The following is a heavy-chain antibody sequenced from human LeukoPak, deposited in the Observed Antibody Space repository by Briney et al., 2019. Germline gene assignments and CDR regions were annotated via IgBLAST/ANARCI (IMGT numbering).Heavy chain of an antibody. D-gene: IGHD3-22*01. V-gene: IGHV4-59*01. Sequence: PSETLSLTCTVSGGSTSGYYWSWIRQPPGKGLELIGYIHYSGYTSYNPSLMSRVTISVDTSKNQFSLKLRSATAADTAVYYCARSSDTSGYYYYFDYWGQGTLVTVSS. CDR1: GGSTSGYY. CDR3: ARSSDTSGYYYYFDY. J-gene: IGHJ4*02. CDR2: IHYSGYT.